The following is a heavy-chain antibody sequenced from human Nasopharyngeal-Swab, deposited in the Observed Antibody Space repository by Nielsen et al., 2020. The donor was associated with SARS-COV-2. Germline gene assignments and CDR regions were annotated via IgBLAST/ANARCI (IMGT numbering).Heavy chain of an antibody. Sequence: GESLKISCAASGFTFSSYGMHWVRQAPGKGLEWVAVISYDGSNKYYADSVKGRFTISRDNSKTTLYLQMNSLRAEDTAVYYCAKSMNYYDSRVPGDAFDIWGQGTMVTVSS. CDR3: AKSMNYYDSRVPGDAFDI. CDR2: ISYDGSNK. J-gene: IGHJ3*02. CDR1: GFTFSSYG. V-gene: IGHV3-30*18. D-gene: IGHD3-22*01.